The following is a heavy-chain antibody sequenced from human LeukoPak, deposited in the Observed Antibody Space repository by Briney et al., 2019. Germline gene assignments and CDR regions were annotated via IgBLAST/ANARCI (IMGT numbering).Heavy chain of an antibody. V-gene: IGHV3-48*02. CDR3: AREGANFDY. CDR2: ISSSSSTI. CDR1: GFSISNYW. J-gene: IGHJ4*02. Sequence: GGSRRLSCAGSGFSISNYWMSWVRQAPGKGLEWVSYISSSSSTIYYADSVKGRFTISRDNAKNSLYLQMNSLRDEDTAVYYCAREGANFDYWGQGTLVTVSS.